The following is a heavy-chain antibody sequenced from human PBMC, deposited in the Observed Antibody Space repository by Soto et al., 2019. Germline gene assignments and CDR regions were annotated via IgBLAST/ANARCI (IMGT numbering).Heavy chain of an antibody. Sequence: GASVKVSCKASGYTFTSYDINWVRQATGQGLEWMGWMNPNSGNTGYAQKFQGRVTMTRNTSISTAYMELSSLRSEDTAVYYCARVKAAAGTAFDYWGQGTLVTSPQ. V-gene: IGHV1-8*01. CDR2: MNPNSGNT. CDR3: ARVKAAAGTAFDY. CDR1: GYTFTSYD. J-gene: IGHJ4*02. D-gene: IGHD6-13*01.